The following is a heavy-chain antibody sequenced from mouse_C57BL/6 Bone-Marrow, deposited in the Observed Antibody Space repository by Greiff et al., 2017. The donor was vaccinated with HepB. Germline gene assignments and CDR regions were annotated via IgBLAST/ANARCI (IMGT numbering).Heavy chain of an antibody. V-gene: IGHV1-59*01. J-gene: IGHJ3*01. Sequence: QVQLQQPGAELVKPGASVKLSCKASGYTFTSYWMHWVKQRPGQGLEWIGVIDPSDSYTNYNQKFKGKATLTVDTSSSTAYMQLSSLTSEDSAVYYCARYYGSTLEAYWGQGTLVTVSA. CDR2: IDPSDSYT. D-gene: IGHD1-1*01. CDR3: ARYYGSTLEAY. CDR1: GYTFTSYW.